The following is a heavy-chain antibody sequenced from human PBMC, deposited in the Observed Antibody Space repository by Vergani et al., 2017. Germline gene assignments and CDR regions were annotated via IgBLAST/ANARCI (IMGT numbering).Heavy chain of an antibody. V-gene: IGHV4-59*01. CDR1: GGSISSYY. CDR3: AREDLVYDSSGYYYPNWYVDL. J-gene: IGHJ2*01. Sequence: QVQLQESGPGLVKPSETLSLTCTVSGGSISSYYWSWIRQPPGKGLEWIGYIFYSGSTNYNPSLKSRVTILVDTSTNQFSLKLSSVTAADTAVYYCAREDLVYDSSGYYYPNWYVDLWGRGTLVTVSS. D-gene: IGHD3-22*01. CDR2: IFYSGST.